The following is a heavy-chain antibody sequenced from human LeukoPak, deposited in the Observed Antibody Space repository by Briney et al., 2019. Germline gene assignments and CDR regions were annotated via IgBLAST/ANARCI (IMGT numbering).Heavy chain of an antibody. CDR2: IYYIGST. V-gene: IGHV4-59*08. CDR1: GGSISSYY. D-gene: IGHD1-14*01. J-gene: IGHJ6*03. Sequence: SETLSLACTVSGGSISSYYWSWIRQPPGKGLEWIAYIYYIGSTNYNPSLKSRVTISVDTSKDQFSLKLSSVTAADTAVYYCARQAGLTLNYYYMDVWGKGTMVTVSS. CDR3: ARQAGLTLNYYYMDV.